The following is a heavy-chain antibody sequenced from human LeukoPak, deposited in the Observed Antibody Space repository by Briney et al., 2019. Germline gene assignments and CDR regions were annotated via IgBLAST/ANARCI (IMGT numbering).Heavy chain of an antibody. D-gene: IGHD5-18*01. CDR2: IYSGGST. Sequence: GGSLRLSCAASGFTVSSNYMSWVRQAPGKGLEWVSVIYSGGSTYYADSVKGRFTISRDNSKNTLYLRMNSLRAEDTAVYYCARTARNWFDPWGQGTLVTVSS. CDR3: ARTARNWFDP. J-gene: IGHJ5*02. V-gene: IGHV3-66*01. CDR1: GFTVSSNY.